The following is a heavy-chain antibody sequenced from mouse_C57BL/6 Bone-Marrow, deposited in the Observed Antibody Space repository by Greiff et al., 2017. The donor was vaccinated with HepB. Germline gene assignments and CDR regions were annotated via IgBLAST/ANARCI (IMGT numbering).Heavy chain of an antibody. Sequence: QVQLQQSGAELARPGASVKLSCKASGYTFTSYGISWVKQRTGQGLEWIGEIYPRSGNTYYNEKFKGKATLTADKSSSTAYMELRSLTSEDAAVYFCARRGYYEGVAYWGQGTLVTVSA. CDR3: ARRGYYEGVAY. CDR1: GYTFTSYG. CDR2: IYPRSGNT. J-gene: IGHJ3*01. D-gene: IGHD2-3*01. V-gene: IGHV1-81*01.